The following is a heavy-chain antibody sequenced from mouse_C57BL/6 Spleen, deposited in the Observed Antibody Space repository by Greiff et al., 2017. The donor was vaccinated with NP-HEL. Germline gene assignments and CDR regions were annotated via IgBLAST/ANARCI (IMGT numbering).Heavy chain of an antibody. Sequence: QVHVKQPGAELVKPGASVKMSCKASGYTFTSYWINWVKQRPGQGLEWIGNIYPGSGSTNYNEKFKSKATLTVDTSSSTAYMQLSSLTSEDSAVYYCARRGRGAWFAYWGQGTLVTVSA. CDR2: IYPGSGST. J-gene: IGHJ3*01. CDR1: GYTFTSYW. CDR3: ARRGRGAWFAY. V-gene: IGHV1-55*01.